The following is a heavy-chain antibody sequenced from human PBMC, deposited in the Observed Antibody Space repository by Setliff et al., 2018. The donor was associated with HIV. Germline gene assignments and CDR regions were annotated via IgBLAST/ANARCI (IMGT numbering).Heavy chain of an antibody. D-gene: IGHD1-26*01. Sequence: PGESLKISCKGSGYSFTSYWIGWVRQMAGKGLEWMGIIYPGDSEIRYSPSFQGQVTISVDKSISTAYLQWSSLKASDTAMYYCARLLAGTGSYCFDYWGQGTLVTSPQ. J-gene: IGHJ4*02. V-gene: IGHV5-51*01. CDR2: IYPGDSEI. CDR1: GYSFTSYW. CDR3: ARLLAGTGSYCFDY.